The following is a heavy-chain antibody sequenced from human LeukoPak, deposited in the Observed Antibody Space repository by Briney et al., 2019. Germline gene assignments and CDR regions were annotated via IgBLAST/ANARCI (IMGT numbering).Heavy chain of an antibody. V-gene: IGHV1-18*01. Sequence: ASVKVSCKASGGTFSSYAISWVRQAPGQGLEWMGWISAYNGNTNYAQKLQGRVTMTTDTSTSTAYMELRSLRSDDTAVYYCARDRDSSDPQYYYYGMDVWGQGTTVTVSS. J-gene: IGHJ6*02. CDR3: ARDRDSSDPQYYYYGMDV. D-gene: IGHD3-22*01. CDR1: GGTFSSYA. CDR2: ISAYNGNT.